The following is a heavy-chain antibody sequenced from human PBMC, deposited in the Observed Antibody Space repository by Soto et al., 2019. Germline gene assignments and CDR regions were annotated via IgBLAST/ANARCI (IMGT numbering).Heavy chain of an antibody. D-gene: IGHD6-6*01. CDR2: ISAYNGNT. J-gene: IGHJ6*02. CDR1: GYTFTSYG. V-gene: IGHV1-18*01. CDR3: ARAVYSSSSGGYYYYYYGMDV. Sequence: GASVKVSCKASGYTFTSYGISWVRQAPGQGLEWMGGISAYNGNTNYAQKLQGRVTMTTDTSTSTAYMELSSLRSEDTAVYYCARAVYSSSSGGYYYYYYGMDVWGQGTTVTVSS.